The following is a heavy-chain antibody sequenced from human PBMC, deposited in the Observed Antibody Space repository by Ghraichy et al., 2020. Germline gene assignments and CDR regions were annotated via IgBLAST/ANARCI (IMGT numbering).Heavy chain of an antibody. CDR2: IATAGAT. J-gene: IGHJ6*02. CDR1: GFTFSSFD. V-gene: IGHV3-13*01. CDR3: ARTAGYSSSWYSNYYGMNV. Sequence: GGSLRLSCAASGFTFSSFDLHWVRQATGKGLEWVSAIATAGATYYPGDVKDRCIISTENAKNSLYLQMNSMRAGDTAVYYCARTAGYSSSWYSNYYGMNVSGQGATVTVSS. D-gene: IGHD6-13*01.